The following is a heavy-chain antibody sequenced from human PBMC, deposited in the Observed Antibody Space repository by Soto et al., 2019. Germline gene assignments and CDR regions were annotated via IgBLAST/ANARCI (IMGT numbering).Heavy chain of an antibody. J-gene: IGHJ6*02. V-gene: IGHV3-33*01. Sequence: QVQLVESGGGVVQPGRSLRLSCAASGFTFSSYGMHWVRQAPGKGLEWVAVIWYDGSNKYYADSVKGRFTISRDNSKNXLXXKMNSLRAEDTAVYYCARDYCSGGSCYYYYYGMDVWGQGTTVTVSS. D-gene: IGHD2-15*01. CDR1: GFTFSSYG. CDR3: ARDYCSGGSCYYYYYGMDV. CDR2: IWYDGSNK.